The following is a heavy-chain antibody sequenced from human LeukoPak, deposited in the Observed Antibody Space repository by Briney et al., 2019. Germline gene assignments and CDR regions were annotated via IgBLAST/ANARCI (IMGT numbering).Heavy chain of an antibody. CDR2: ISGSGSST. Sequence: GGSLRLSCAASGFTFSSYAMSWVRQAPGKGLEWVSAISGSGSSTYYADSVKGRFTISRDNSKNTLYLQMNSLRAEDTAVYYCADLYDSSGYHTRGYWGQGTLVTVSS. D-gene: IGHD3-22*01. V-gene: IGHV3-23*01. CDR3: ADLYDSSGYHTRGY. J-gene: IGHJ4*02. CDR1: GFTFSSYA.